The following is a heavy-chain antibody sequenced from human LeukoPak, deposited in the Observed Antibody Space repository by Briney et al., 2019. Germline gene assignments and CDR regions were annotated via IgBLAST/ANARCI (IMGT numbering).Heavy chain of an antibody. CDR3: ARVWGYSGYDRADV. CDR2: IYYSGST. CDR1: GGSISSSSYY. V-gene: IGHV4-39*07. D-gene: IGHD5-12*01. J-gene: IGHJ6*02. Sequence: SETLSLTCTVSGGSISSSSYYWGWIRQPPGKGLEWIGSIYYSGSTYYNPSLKSRVTISVDTPKNQFSLKLSSVTAADTAVYYCARVWGYSGYDRADVWGQGTTVTVSS.